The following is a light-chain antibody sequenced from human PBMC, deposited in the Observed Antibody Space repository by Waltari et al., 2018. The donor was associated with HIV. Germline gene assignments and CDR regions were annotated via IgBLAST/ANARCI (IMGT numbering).Light chain of an antibody. CDR1: TSDVGGYKY. Sequence: QSALTQPASVSGSPGQSLTISCTGTTSDVGGYKYGSWYQQHPGKAPKLVIHEVNNRPSGVSIRFSGSKSGNTASLTISELQAEDEADYYCTSYTSRNTRVFGTGTKVTVL. CDR2: EVN. CDR3: TSYTSRNTRV. V-gene: IGLV2-14*01. J-gene: IGLJ1*01.